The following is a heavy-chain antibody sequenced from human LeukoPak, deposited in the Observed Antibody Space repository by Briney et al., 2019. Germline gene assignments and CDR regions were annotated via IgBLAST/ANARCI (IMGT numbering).Heavy chain of an antibody. CDR3: AKRGIVIRGLLVFGFHTEAYYFDS. CDR2: MSGSGGGT. CDR1: GITLSNYA. V-gene: IGHV3-23*01. D-gene: IGHD3-10*01. J-gene: IGHJ4*02. Sequence: GGSLRLSCVVSGITLSNYAMSWVRQAPGKGLEWVSGMSGSGGGTKYADSVKGRFTISRDNSLNTLYLQMNSLGAEDTAVYFCAKRGIVIRGLLVFGFHTEAYYFDSWGQGILVTVSS.